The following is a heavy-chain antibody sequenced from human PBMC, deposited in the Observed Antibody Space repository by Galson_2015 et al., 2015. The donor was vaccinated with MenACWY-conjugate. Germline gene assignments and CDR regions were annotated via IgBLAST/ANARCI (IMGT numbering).Heavy chain of an antibody. J-gene: IGHJ6*03. CDR3: AKVGVLRGFYYSFYMDV. Sequence: SLRLSCAASKFTFSDFAVTWVRQAPGKGLECVSGISGSGGTTYYANSVKGRFTISRDNSNNTLYLQMNTLRAEDTAVYYCAKVGVLRGFYYSFYMDVWGKGTTVTVSS. CDR2: ISGSGGTT. CDR1: KFTFSDFA. D-gene: IGHD3-10*01. V-gene: IGHV3-23*01.